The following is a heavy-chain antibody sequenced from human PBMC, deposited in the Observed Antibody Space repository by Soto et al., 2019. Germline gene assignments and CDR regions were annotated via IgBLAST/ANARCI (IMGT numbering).Heavy chain of an antibody. Sequence: QLQLQESGSGLVKPSQTLCLTCAVSGGSISSGGYSWRWIRQPPGKGLEWIGYIYHSGSTYYNPSLKSRVTISVDRSKNQFSLKLSSVTAADTAVYYCAAGGGLPRYYWGQGTLVTVSS. D-gene: IGHD5-12*01. CDR1: GGSISSGGYS. CDR2: IYHSGST. CDR3: AAGGGLPRYY. J-gene: IGHJ4*02. V-gene: IGHV4-30-2*01.